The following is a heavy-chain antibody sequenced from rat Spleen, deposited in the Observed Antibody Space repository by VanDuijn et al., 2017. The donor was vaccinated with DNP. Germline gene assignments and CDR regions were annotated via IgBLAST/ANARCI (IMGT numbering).Heavy chain of an antibody. CDR3: ARPFYYSSYYWFFDF. V-gene: IGHV1-43*01. CDR2: INTGSGGT. Sequence: QVQLQQSGAELAKPGSSVKISCKASGYTFTSYYISWIKQTTGQGLEYIGYINTGSGGTNFNEKFRGKATLTVDRSSSTAFMQLSSLTPDVSAVYFCARPFYYSSYYWFFDFWGPGTMVTVSS. J-gene: IGHJ1*01. D-gene: IGHD1-2*01. CDR1: GYTFTSYY.